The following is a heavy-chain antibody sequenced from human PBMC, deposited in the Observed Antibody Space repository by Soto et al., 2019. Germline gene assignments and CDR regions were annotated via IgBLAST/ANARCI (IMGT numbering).Heavy chain of an antibody. CDR1: GYTFSNYG. CDR3: SRVVPGAEAWFGP. Sequence: GASVQPSCTTSGYTFSNYGITWVRQAPGQPLEWLGWISLYSDGTNYAQKFQGRVSMTTDTSTTTAYMELRSLRSDDTAVYYWSRVVPGAEAWFGPWGQGPLVFGSP. J-gene: IGHJ5*02. CDR2: ISLYSDGT. V-gene: IGHV1-18*01. D-gene: IGHD2-2*01.